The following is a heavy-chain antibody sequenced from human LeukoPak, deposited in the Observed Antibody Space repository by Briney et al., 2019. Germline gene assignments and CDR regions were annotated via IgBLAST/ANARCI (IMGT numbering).Heavy chain of an antibody. D-gene: IGHD3-22*01. CDR2: IYYSGST. CDR3: AQAYDSSGFY. J-gene: IGHJ4*02. Sequence: SETLSLTCTVSGGSISSYYWSWIRQPPGKGLEWIGYIYYSGSTNYNPSLKSRVTISVDTSKNQFSLKLSSVTAADTAVYYCAQAYDSSGFYWGQGTLVTVSS. V-gene: IGHV4-59*08. CDR1: GGSISSYY.